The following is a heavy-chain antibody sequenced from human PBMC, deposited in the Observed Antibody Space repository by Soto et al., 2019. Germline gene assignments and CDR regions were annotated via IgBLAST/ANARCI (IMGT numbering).Heavy chain of an antibody. CDR2: ISGSAGST. V-gene: IGHV3-23*01. D-gene: IGHD1-26*01. CDR3: AKEDVGGYYYSGL. Sequence: EVPLLESRGGLVQPGGSLRLSCAASGFTFNNFAMTWVRQAPGKGLEWVSSISGSAGSTHYADSVRGRFTISRDNSKNTLYLQMNSLRAEDTAVYYCAKEDVGGYYYSGLWGQGTLVTVSS. CDR1: GFTFNNFA. J-gene: IGHJ4*02.